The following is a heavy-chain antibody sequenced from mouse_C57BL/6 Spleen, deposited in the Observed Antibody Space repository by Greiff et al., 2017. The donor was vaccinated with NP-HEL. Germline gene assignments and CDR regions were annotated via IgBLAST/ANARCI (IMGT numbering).Heavy chain of an antibody. CDR3: VREPLYYGNVGDY. D-gene: IGHD2-1*01. J-gene: IGHJ4*01. Sequence: EVQLVESGGGLVQPKGSLKLSCAASGFSFNTYAMNWVRQAPGKGLEWVARIRSKSNNYATYYADSVKDRFTISRDDSESMLYLQMNNLKTEDTAMYYCVREPLYYGNVGDYWGQGTSVTVSS. CDR2: IRSKSNNYAT. V-gene: IGHV10-1*01. CDR1: GFSFNTYA.